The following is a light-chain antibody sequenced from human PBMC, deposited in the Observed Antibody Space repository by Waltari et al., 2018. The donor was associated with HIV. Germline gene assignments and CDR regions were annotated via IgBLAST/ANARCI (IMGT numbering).Light chain of an antibody. CDR1: QGIRND. CDR2: AAS. J-gene: IGKJ1*01. CDR3: LQTYSYPWT. Sequence: AIQMTQSPSSLSASVGDRVTITCRASQGIRNDLGWFLQKPGRAPKLLIYAASSLQSGVPSRFSGGGSDTDFTLTITSLQPEDFATYYCLQTYSYPWTFGQGTKVEIK. V-gene: IGKV1-6*01.